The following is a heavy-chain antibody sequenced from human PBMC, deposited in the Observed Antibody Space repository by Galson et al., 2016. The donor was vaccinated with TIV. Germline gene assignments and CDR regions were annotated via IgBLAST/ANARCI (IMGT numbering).Heavy chain of an antibody. CDR3: AKRKKYGGDAFGD. CDR2: ISGSGGIT. Sequence: SLRLSCAASGFTFDFYAMSWVRQAPGQGLEWVSGISGSGGITYFADSVNGRFTISRDNSRNTLFLQMHSLRVEDTAVYYCAKRKKYGGDAFGDWGQGTLATVSS. D-gene: IGHD4/OR15-4a*01. J-gene: IGHJ3*01. V-gene: IGHV3-23*01. CDR1: GFTFDFYA.